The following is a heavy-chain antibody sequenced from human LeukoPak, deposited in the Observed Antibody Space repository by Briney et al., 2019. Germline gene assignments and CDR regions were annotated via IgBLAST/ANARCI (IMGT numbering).Heavy chain of an antibody. D-gene: IGHD3-22*01. CDR2: ISSNGGRT. CDR1: GFTFRSYG. CDR3: ATYYYDSGGFHFHH. Sequence: GGSLRLSCAASGFTFRSYGMHWVRQAPGKGLEYVSAISSNGGRTYYANSVKGRFTISRDNSRNTLYLQMGSLRAEDMAVYYCATYYYDSGGFHFHHWGQGTLVSVSS. J-gene: IGHJ1*01. V-gene: IGHV3-64*01.